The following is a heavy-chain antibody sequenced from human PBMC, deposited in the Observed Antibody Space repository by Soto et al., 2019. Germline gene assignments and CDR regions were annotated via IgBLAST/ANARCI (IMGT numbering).Heavy chain of an antibody. V-gene: IGHV3-48*02. CDR2: ISTSTGPI. CDR3: ESNRAKNYPDVDDGDYTIDAFDT. Sequence: EVQLVESGGGLVQPGGSLRLSCVASGFAFRSYRMNWVRQAPGKGLEWVAYISTSTGPIYYADSVKGRFTIARDNAENLLFVELNSRRDEDTDRYYCESNRAKNYPDVDDGDYTIDAFDTWGQGTMVTVSS. CDR1: GFAFRSYR. D-gene: IGHD4-17*01. J-gene: IGHJ3*02.